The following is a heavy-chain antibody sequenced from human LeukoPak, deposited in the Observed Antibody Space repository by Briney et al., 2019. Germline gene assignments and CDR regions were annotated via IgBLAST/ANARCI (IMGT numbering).Heavy chain of an antibody. Sequence: GGSLRLSCAASGFTFSSYSMNWVRQAPGNGLEWVSSISSSSSYIYYADSVKGRFTISRDNAKNSLYLQMNSLRAEDTAVYYCARGDTYSSSPLHWFDYWGQGTLVTVSS. CDR2: ISSSSSYI. J-gene: IGHJ4*02. V-gene: IGHV3-21*01. D-gene: IGHD6-6*01. CDR1: GFTFSSYS. CDR3: ARGDTYSSSPLHWFDY.